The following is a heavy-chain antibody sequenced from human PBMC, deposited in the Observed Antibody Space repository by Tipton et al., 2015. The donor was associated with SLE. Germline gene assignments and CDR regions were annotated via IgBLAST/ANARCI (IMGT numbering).Heavy chain of an antibody. CDR1: GFTFGDFA. J-gene: IGHJ4*02. CDR2: TWYDGSNK. CDR3: ARDFSGWLPDY. V-gene: IGHV3-30*04. Sequence: SLRLSCAASGFTFGDFAMHWVRQAPGKGLEWVAATWYDGSNKYHADSVRGRFTISRDSSKNTLYLQMNSLRAEDTAVYFCARDFSGWLPDYWGQGTLVTVSS. D-gene: IGHD6-19*01.